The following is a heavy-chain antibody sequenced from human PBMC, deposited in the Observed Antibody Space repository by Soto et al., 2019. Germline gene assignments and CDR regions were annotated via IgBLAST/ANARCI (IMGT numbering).Heavy chain of an antibody. CDR3: ARHDSIDYDFRTAFAP. Sequence: GESLKISCKGSGYSFTTYWIGWVRQMPGKGLEWMGIIYPGDSDTRYSPSFQGQVTISADKSISTAYLQWSSLKASDTAMYYCARHDSIDYDFRTAFAPWGQGTLVTVSS. CDR2: IYPGDSDT. J-gene: IGHJ5*02. CDR1: GYSFTTYW. V-gene: IGHV5-51*01. D-gene: IGHD3-3*01.